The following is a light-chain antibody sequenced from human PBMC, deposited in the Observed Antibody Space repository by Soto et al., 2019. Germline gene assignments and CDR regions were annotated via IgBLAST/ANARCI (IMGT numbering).Light chain of an antibody. Sequence: IVLTQFPGTLSLSPGERATLSCSTGQSISATYLAWFQQKPGQSPRLLIYGPSQRATGIPDRFSASGSGSVFSLTINRLEPEDSAVYYCHYYRGSTRTFGQGTRLEIK. J-gene: IGKJ2*02. CDR1: QSISATY. CDR2: GPS. V-gene: IGKV3-20*01. CDR3: HYYRGSTRT.